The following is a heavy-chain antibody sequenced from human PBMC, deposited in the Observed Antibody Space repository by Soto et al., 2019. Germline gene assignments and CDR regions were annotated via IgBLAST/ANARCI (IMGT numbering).Heavy chain of an antibody. Sequence: GASVKVSCKASGGTFSSYAISWVRQAPGQGLEWMGGIIPIFGTANYAQKFQGRVTITADESTSTAYMELSSLRSEDTAVYYCARRYPKGRPGIAAAGSLYYYYGMDVWGQGTTVTVSS. CDR1: GGTFSSYA. D-gene: IGHD6-13*01. V-gene: IGHV1-69*13. CDR3: ARRYPKGRPGIAAAGSLYYYYGMDV. CDR2: IIPIFGTA. J-gene: IGHJ6*02.